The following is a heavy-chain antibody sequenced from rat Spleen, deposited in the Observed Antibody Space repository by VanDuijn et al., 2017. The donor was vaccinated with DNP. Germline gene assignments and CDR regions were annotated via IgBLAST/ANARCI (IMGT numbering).Heavy chain of an antibody. V-gene: IGHV2-6*01. D-gene: IGHD1-4*01. Sequence: QVQLKESGPGLVQPSQTLSLTCTVSGFSLTSYTVSWVRQPPGKGLEWIATMSSGGTTNYNSGLSSRLTISRDTSKSQVFLKMNSLQTEDTAIYFCSRDRDSTGIRTWYFDFWGPGTMVTVSS. CDR2: MSSGGTT. J-gene: IGHJ1*01. CDR3: SRDRDSTGIRTWYFDF. CDR1: GFSLTSYT.